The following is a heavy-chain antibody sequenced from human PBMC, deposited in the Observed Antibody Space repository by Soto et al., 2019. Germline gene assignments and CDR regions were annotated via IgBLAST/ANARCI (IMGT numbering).Heavy chain of an antibody. V-gene: IGHV3-33*01. Sequence: GGSLRLSCAASGFTFTNYGMHWVRQAPGKGLEWVAVIWYDGSNRFYADSVKGRFTISKDNSQNMLYLQMHSLRPEDTAVYYCTRDPYGGSRYYFDSWGQGTLVTVSS. J-gene: IGHJ4*02. CDR2: IWYDGSNR. CDR1: GFTFTNYG. CDR3: TRDPYGGSRYYFDS. D-gene: IGHD1-26*01.